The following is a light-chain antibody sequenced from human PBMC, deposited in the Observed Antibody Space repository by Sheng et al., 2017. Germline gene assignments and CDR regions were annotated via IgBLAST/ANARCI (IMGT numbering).Light chain of an antibody. J-gene: IGLJ1*01. CDR2: DVT. CDR1: NRDIGGYTY. CDR3: CSYAGSSTLYV. Sequence: QSVLTQPASVSGSLGQSITISCAGTNRDIGGYTYVSWYQQHPGKAPKLIIYDVTYRPSGISDRFSGSRTGKTASLTISGLQAGDEADYYCCSYAGSSTLYVFGTGTKVTVL. V-gene: IGLV2-14*03.